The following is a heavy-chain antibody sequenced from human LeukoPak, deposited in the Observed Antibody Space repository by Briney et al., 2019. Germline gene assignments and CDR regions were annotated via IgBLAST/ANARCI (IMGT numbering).Heavy chain of an antibody. CDR1: GGSFSGYY. D-gene: IGHD2-2*01. CDR2: INHSGST. CDR3: ARIKVVVVPAVVNDAFDI. Sequence: SETLSLTCAVYGGSFSGYYWSWIRQPPGKGLEWIGEINHSGSTNYNPSLKSRVTISVDTSKNQFSLKLSSVTAADTAVYYCARIKVVVVPAVVNDAFDIWGQGTMVTVSS. V-gene: IGHV4-34*01. J-gene: IGHJ3*02.